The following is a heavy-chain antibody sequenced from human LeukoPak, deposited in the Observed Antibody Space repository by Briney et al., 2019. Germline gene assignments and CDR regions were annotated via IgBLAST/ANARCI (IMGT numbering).Heavy chain of an antibody. D-gene: IGHD2-8*01. CDR2: INPNSGGT. CDR3: AREGVSGDAFDI. J-gene: IGHJ3*02. Sequence: ASVKVSCQASGYTFTGYYMHWVRQAPGQGLEWMGWINPNSGGTNYAQKFQERVTMTRDTSISTAYMELSRLRSDDTAVYYCAREGVSGDAFDIWGQGTMVTVSS. V-gene: IGHV1-2*02. CDR1: GYTFTGYY.